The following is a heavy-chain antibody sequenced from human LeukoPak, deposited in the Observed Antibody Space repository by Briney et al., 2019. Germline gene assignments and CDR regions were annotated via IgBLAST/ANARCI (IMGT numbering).Heavy chain of an antibody. J-gene: IGHJ4*02. CDR3: ASWGDYGGSFDY. CDR1: GGFISSYY. CDR2: IYYSGST. D-gene: IGHD4-23*01. V-gene: IGHV4-59*08. Sequence: PSETLSLTCTVSGGFISSYYWSWIRQPPGKGLEWIGYIYYSGSTNYNPSLKSRVTISVDTSKNQFSLKLSSVTAADTAVYYCASWGDYGGSFDYWGQGTPVTVSS.